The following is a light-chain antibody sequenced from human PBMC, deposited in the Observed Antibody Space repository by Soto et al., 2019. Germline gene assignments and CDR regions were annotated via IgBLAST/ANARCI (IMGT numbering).Light chain of an antibody. CDR1: QSLVHSDGNTH. Sequence: DVVMTQSPLSLPVTLGQPASISCRSTQSLVHSDGNTHLNWFQQRPGQSPRRLICKVSNRDSGVPDRFSGSASGTDFTLQISRVEAEDVGVYYCMQGTHWTYTFGQGTKLEIK. J-gene: IGKJ2*01. CDR3: MQGTHWTYT. V-gene: IGKV2-30*02. CDR2: KVS.